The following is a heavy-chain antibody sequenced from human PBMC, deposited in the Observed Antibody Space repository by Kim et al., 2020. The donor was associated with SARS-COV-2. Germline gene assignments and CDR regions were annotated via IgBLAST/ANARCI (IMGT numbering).Heavy chain of an antibody. V-gene: IGHV3-23*01. D-gene: IGHD3-10*01. J-gene: IGHJ4*02. CDR3: AKSRPFYYDS. Sequence: FYTHSVKGWFTISRANSKNMLFLQMNTLRTADTALYYCAKSRPFYYDSWGQGTLVTVSS.